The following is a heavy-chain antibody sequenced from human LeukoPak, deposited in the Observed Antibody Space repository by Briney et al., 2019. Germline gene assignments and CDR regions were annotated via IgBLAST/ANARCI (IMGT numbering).Heavy chain of an antibody. Sequence: GGSPRLSCAASGFTVSSNYMSWVRQAPGKGLERVSVIYSGGSTYYADSVKGRFTISRDNSKNTLYLQMNSLRAEDTAVYYCARSLPWSYSIDYWGQGTLVTVSS. CDR2: IYSGGST. V-gene: IGHV3-53*01. CDR1: GFTVSSNY. J-gene: IGHJ4*02. CDR3: ARSLPWSYSIDY. D-gene: IGHD1-26*01.